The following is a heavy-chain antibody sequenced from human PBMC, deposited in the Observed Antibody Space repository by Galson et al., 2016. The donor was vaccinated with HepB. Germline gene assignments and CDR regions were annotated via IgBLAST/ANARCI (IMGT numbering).Heavy chain of an antibody. CDR2: SSFDGNYN. CDR1: GFTFSDAG. J-gene: IGHJ6*02. V-gene: IGHV3-30*03. Sequence: SLRLSCAASGFTFSDAGMHWVRQAPGKGLEWVAVSSFDGNYNTYADSVEGRFTISRDNSNNTLLLQMDSLRAENTAVYYCARDIEGGPYGLDVWGQGTTVTVSS. CDR3: ARDIEGGPYGLDV. D-gene: IGHD2-15*01.